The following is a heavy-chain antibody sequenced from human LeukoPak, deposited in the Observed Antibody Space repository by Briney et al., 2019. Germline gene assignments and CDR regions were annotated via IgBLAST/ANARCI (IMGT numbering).Heavy chain of an antibody. Sequence: VRPSETLSLTCSVSGDSVSGYYWSWIRQPPGKGLEWIGYVYQTGHTHYSPSLKSRVTVSLDTSRNKVSLRVSSVTAADTAVYYCARHRFGHLFDSRGQGILVVVSS. CDR2: VYQTGHT. CDR1: GDSVSGYY. J-gene: IGHJ4*02. V-gene: IGHV4-59*02. CDR3: ARHRFGHLFDS. D-gene: IGHD3-16*01.